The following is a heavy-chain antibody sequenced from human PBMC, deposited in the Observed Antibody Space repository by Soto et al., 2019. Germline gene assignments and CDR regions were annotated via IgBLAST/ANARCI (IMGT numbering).Heavy chain of an antibody. D-gene: IGHD3-9*01. CDR2: INAGNGNT. V-gene: IGHV1-3*01. Sequence: ASVKVSCKASGYTFTRYAMHWVRQAPGQRLEWMGWINAGNGNTKYSQKFQGRVTITRDTSASTAYMELSSLRSEDTAVYYCARDGAPVLRYFDWSESFDYWGQGTLVTVSS. CDR1: GYTFTRYA. CDR3: ARDGAPVLRYFDWSESFDY. J-gene: IGHJ4*02.